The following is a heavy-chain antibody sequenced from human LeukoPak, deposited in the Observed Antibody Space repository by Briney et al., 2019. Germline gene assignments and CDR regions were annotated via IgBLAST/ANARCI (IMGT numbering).Heavy chain of an antibody. CDR3: ASYYASGVSAYNYYGMDV. D-gene: IGHD3-10*01. V-gene: IGHV4-38-2*01. J-gene: IGHJ6*04. CDR1: GHSISTGYY. Sequence: SETLSLTSAVSGHSISTGYYWGWIRQPPGKGLEWIGSMSHNRGTYYNPSLKSRVTISMDTSKNQISLRLTSVTAADTAVYYCASYYASGVSAYNYYGMDVWGKGTTVTVSS. CDR2: MSHNRGT.